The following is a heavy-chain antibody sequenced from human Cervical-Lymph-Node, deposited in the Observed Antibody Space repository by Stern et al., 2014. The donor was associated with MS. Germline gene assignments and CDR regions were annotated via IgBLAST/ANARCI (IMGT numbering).Heavy chain of an antibody. CDR1: GFNFGDYA. D-gene: IGHD3-10*01. J-gene: IGHJ4*02. CDR2: ISATGGAI. CDR3: ARAPPALSGQYYGGFDF. V-gene: IGHV3-9*01. Sequence: VHLVQSGGALVQPGTPLRLSCAASGFNFGDYAIHLVRRAPGHGLELVSRISATGGAIGYAPSVKGRFTISRDNAASSLYLDMKSLRADDTAFYYCARAPPALSGQYYGGFDFWGQGTLVTVSS.